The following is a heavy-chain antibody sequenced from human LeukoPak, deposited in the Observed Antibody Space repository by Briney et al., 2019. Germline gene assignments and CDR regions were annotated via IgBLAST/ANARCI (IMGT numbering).Heavy chain of an antibody. D-gene: IGHD6-19*01. Sequence: SCKASGGTFSSYSMNWVRQAPGKGLEWVSSISSSSSYIYYADSVKGRFTISRDNAKNSLYLQMNSLRAEDTAVYYCARDSDSSVPDYRGQGTLVTVSS. V-gene: IGHV3-21*01. CDR2: ISSSSSYI. J-gene: IGHJ4*02. CDR3: ARDSDSSVPDY. CDR1: GGTFSSYS.